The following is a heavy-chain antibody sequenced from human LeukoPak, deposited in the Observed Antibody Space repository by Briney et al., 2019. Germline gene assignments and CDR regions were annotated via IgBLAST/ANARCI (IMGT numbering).Heavy chain of an antibody. J-gene: IGHJ4*02. CDR1: GDIVSTNSAA. D-gene: IGHD6-19*01. CDR3: ARGAVAHFDY. V-gene: IGHV6-1*01. CDR2: TYYRSKWYN. Sequence: SQTLSLTCAISGDIVSTNSAAWNWIRQSPSRGLEWLGRTYYRSKWYNDHALSVKSRISINPDTSKNQFSLQLNSVTPEDTAVYYCARGAVAHFDYWGQGTLVTVSS.